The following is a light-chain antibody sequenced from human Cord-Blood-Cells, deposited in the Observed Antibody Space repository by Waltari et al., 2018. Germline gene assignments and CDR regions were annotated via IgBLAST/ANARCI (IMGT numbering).Light chain of an antibody. CDR1: SSNIGSNT. CDR2: SNN. V-gene: IGLV1-44*01. CDR3: AAWDDSLNGLV. J-gene: IGLJ2*01. Sequence: QSVLPQPPSASGTPGQRVTISCSGTSSNIGSNTVPWYQQLPGTAPKLLIYSNNQRPSGVPDRFSGSKSGTSASLAISGLQSEDEADYYCAAWDDSLNGLVFGGGTKLTVL.